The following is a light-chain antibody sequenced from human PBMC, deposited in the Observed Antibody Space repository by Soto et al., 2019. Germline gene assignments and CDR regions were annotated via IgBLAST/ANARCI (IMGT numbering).Light chain of an antibody. CDR3: CLYVGATPYV. CDR1: SGYVGTYSL. CDR2: EGH. Sequence: QSVLAQPASVSGSPGQSITISCTGASGYVGTYSLVSWYQQHPGKAPKVVIYEGHKRPSGVPDRFSGSTSVNTASLTISGLQTDDEADYYCCLYVGATPYVFGTGTKVTVL. J-gene: IGLJ1*01. V-gene: IGLV2-23*01.